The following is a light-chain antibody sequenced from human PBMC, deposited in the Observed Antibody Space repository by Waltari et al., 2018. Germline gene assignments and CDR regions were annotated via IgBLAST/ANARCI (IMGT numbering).Light chain of an antibody. CDR1: SLKTYY. Sequence: SSGLTQEPALSVALGHTVRMTCQGDSLKTYYASLYQQKPGQVPVLVIYGNTNRPSGIPGRFSGSWSGNTGSLTITGAQVEDEADYYCGSWDNSGNHWVFGGGTRLTVL. J-gene: IGLJ2*01. CDR3: GSWDNSGNHWV. V-gene: IGLV3-19*01. CDR2: GNT.